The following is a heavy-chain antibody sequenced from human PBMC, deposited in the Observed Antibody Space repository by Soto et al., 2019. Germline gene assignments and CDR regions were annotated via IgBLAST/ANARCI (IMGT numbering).Heavy chain of an antibody. J-gene: IGHJ4*02. CDR3: AKGGYTFAYE. D-gene: IGHD5-18*01. V-gene: IGHV3-23*01. CDR2: ISPSASDT. CDR1: GFSFSTSS. Sequence: EVPLLESGGDLVQPGGSLRLSFAASGFSFSTSSMAWVRQPPGKGLEWVSAISPSASDTLYADSVKGRFTISRDNSQNTLFLQMTSLRADDTAVYYCAKGGYTFAYEWGQGALVTVSS.